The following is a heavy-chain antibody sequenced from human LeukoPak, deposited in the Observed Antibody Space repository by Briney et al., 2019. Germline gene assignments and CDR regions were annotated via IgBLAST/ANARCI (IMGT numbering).Heavy chain of an antibody. Sequence: PGGSLRLSCAASGFTFSSYAMSWVRQAPGKGLEWVSAISGSGDNTYYADSVKGRFTASRDNSKNTLSVQIKSQRAEDTVVYYCGKDFVVVPGNVSYFDYWGQGTLVTVSS. CDR1: GFTFSSYA. J-gene: IGHJ4*02. CDR2: ISGSGDNT. D-gene: IGHD2-21*02. CDR3: GKDFVVVPGNVSYFDY. V-gene: IGHV3-23*01.